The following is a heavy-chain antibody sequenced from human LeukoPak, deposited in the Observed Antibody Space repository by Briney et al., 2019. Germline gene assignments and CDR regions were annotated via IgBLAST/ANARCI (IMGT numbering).Heavy chain of an antibody. CDR1: GYTFTSYA. Sequence: GASVKVSCKASGYTFTSYAMHWVRQAPGQRLEWMGWINAGNGNTKYSQKFQGRVTITRDTSASTAYMELSSLRSEDTAVYYCAREGYCSSTSCPSAFDYWGQGTLVTVSS. D-gene: IGHD2-2*01. V-gene: IGHV1-3*01. CDR2: INAGNGNT. J-gene: IGHJ4*02. CDR3: AREGYCSSTSCPSAFDY.